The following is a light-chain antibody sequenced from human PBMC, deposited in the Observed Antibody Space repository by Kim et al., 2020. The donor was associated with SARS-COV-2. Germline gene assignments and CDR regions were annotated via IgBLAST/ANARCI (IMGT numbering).Light chain of an antibody. CDR2: KAS. J-gene: IGKJ2*01. CDR1: QSVTGW. CDR3: QQYSRYPT. Sequence: DIQMTQSPSTLSASVGDRVTITCRASQSVTGWLAWFQQKPGKAPKLLIFKASSLESGVPSRFSGSGFGTDFTLTISSLQPDDFATYYCQQYSRYPTCGRGTKLEI. V-gene: IGKV1-5*03.